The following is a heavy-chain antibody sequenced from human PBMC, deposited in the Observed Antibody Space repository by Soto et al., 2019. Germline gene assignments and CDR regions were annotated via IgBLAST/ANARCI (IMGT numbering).Heavy chain of an antibody. D-gene: IGHD3-22*01. CDR1: GFTFSSYW. J-gene: IGHJ5*02. V-gene: IGHV3-74*01. CDR2: INSYGSTT. Sequence: EVQLVESGGGLVQPGGSLRLSCAASGFTFSSYWMHWVRQAPGKGLVWVSRINSYGSTTTYSDSVKGRFTISRDNAKNTLYLQMNSLRAEDTALYYCAGGDYDGRGHNQNYFDPCGQGTLVTVSS. CDR3: AGGDYDGRGHNQNYFDP.